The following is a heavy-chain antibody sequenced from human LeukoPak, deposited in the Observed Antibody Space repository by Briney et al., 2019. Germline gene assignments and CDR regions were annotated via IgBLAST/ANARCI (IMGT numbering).Heavy chain of an antibody. Sequence: EASVKVSCKASGYTFTGYYMHWVRQAPGQGLEWMGWINPNSGGTNYAQKFQGRVTMTRDTSISTAYIELSRLRSDDTAVYYCATPLRGIGELLLLTHWGQGTLVTVSS. CDR1: GYTFTGYY. CDR2: INPNSGGT. J-gene: IGHJ4*02. CDR3: ATPLRGIGELLLLTH. V-gene: IGHV1-2*02. D-gene: IGHD3-10*01.